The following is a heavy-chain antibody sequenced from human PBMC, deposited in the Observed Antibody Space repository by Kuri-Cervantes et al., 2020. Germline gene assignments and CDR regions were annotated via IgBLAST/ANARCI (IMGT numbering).Heavy chain of an antibody. V-gene: IGHV3-7*01. CDR1: GFSFSSYW. J-gene: IGHJ5*02. CDR3: ARDHAAAGRLNWFDP. D-gene: IGHD6-13*01. Sequence: GESLKISCTASGFSFSSYWMSWVRQAPGKGLEWVANIKEDGSERYYMDSVRGRFAISKDNTKNSLYLQMNSLRAEDTAVYYCARDHAAAGRLNWFDPWGQGTLVTVSS. CDR2: IKEDGSER.